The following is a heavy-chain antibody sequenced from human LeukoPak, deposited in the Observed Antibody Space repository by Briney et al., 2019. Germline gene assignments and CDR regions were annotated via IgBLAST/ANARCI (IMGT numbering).Heavy chain of an antibody. CDR3: ARALIGFYFDY. V-gene: IGHV4-59*01. J-gene: IGHJ4*02. Sequence: SETLSLTCTVSGGSISSYYWSWIRQPPGKGLEWIGYIYYSGSTNYNPSLKSRVTISVDTSKNQFSLRLSSVTAADTAVYYCARALIGFYFDYWGQGTLVTVSS. CDR2: IYYSGST. D-gene: IGHD3-22*01. CDR1: GGSISSYY.